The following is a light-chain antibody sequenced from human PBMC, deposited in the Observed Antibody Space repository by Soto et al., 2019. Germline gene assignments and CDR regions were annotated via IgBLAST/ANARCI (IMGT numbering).Light chain of an antibody. CDR2: HAS. J-gene: IGKJ1*01. Sequence: DIQMTQSPSTLSASVGDRVTITCRASQSITNRLAWYQQKPGTAPKLLIYHASTLESGVPSRFSGSGSGTEFTLTISSLQPDDFATYYCQQYNSYSFGQGTKVDIK. CDR1: QSITNR. CDR3: QQYNSYS. V-gene: IGKV1-5*01.